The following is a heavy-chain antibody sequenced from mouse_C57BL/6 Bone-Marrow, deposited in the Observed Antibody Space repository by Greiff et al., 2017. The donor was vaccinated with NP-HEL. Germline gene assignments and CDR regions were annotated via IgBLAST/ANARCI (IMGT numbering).Heavy chain of an antibody. CDR1: GYTFTSYW. CDR2: IHPNSGST. Sequence: QVQLQQPGAELVKPGASVKLSCKASGYTFTSYWMHWVKQRPGQGLEWIGMIHPNSGSTNYNEKFKSKATLTVDQSSSTAYMQLSSLTSEDSAVYYCARQLSPFYYAMDYWGQGTSVTVSS. J-gene: IGHJ4*01. V-gene: IGHV1-64*01. D-gene: IGHD3-2*02. CDR3: ARQLSPFYYAMDY.